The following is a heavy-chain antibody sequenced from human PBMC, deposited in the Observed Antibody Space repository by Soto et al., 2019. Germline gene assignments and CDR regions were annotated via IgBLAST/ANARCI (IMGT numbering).Heavy chain of an antibody. CDR1: GFTFSSYS. Sequence: GGSLRLSCAASGFTFSSYSMHWVRHAPGKGLEWVSTISRSSSSIYYADSVKGRFTISRDNAKNTLYLQMNSLRAEDTAVYYCARDLNLAYKYYGMDVWGQGTTVTVSS. CDR2: ISRSSSSI. V-gene: IGHV3-21*01. J-gene: IGHJ6*02. CDR3: ARDLNLAYKYYGMDV.